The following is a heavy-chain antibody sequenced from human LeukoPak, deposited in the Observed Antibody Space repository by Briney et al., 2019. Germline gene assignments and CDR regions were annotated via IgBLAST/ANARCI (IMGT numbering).Heavy chain of an antibody. CDR1: GFTFSSYS. CDR3: ATGRGTSFLTPDY. CDR2: ISSSSSYI. V-gene: IGHV3-21*01. Sequence: PGGPLRLSCAASGFTFSSYSMNWVRQAPGKGLEWVSSISSSSSYIYYADSVKGRFTISRDNAKNSLYLQMNSLRAEDTAVYYCATGRGTSFLTPDYWGQGTLVTVSS. J-gene: IGHJ4*02. D-gene: IGHD2-2*01.